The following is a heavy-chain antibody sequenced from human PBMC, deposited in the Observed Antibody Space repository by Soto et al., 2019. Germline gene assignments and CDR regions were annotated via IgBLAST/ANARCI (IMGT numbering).Heavy chain of an antibody. J-gene: IGHJ3*02. CDR2: IWFDGSNN. CDR1: GFTFSSYG. V-gene: IGHV3-33*01. CDR3: ARPFFGSGWYFDI. Sequence: GGSLRLSCAASGFTFSSYGMHWVRQAPGKGLEWVAVIWFDGSNNYYADSVKGRFIISRDNSKNTLYLQMNSLRAEDTAVYYCARPFFGSGWYFDIWGQGTMVTVSS. D-gene: IGHD6-19*01.